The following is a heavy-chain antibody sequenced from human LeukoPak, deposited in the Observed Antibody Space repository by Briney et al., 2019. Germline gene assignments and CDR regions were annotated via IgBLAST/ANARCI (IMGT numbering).Heavy chain of an antibody. CDR3: AKDFDSYYDSTGYGASFSY. D-gene: IGHD3-22*01. V-gene: IGHV3-23*01. Sequence: GESLRLSCAASGFTFNTYTMYWVRQAPGKGLEWVSAISGSSGNTYYADSVKGRFTISRDNSKNTLYLQMDNLRAEDTALYYCAKDFDSYYDSTGYGASFSYWGQGTLVTVSS. J-gene: IGHJ4*02. CDR2: ISGSSGNT. CDR1: GFTFNTYT.